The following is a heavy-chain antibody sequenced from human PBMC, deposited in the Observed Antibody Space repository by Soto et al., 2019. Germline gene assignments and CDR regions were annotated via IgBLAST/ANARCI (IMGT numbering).Heavy chain of an antibody. CDR2: ISNSGDRT. J-gene: IGHJ4*02. V-gene: IGHV3-23*01. CDR1: GFTFSSLD. CDR3: AKDSRRSSGWYYFDY. D-gene: IGHD6-19*01. Sequence: PGGSLRLSCVASGFTFSSLDMGWVRQAPGKGLEWVSGISNSGDRTYYADSVKGRFTISRDNSKNTLFLQMNSLRAEDTAVYYCAKDSRRSSGWYYFDYWGQGTLVTVSS.